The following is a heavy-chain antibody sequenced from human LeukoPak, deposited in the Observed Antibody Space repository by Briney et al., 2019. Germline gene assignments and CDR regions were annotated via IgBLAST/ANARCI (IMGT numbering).Heavy chain of an antibody. CDR2: INPDGGDK. J-gene: IGHJ4*02. CDR1: GFTFSTYW. Sequence: GGSLRLSCAASGFTFSTYWMSWVRQAPGKGLEWVANINPDGGDKYYVDSVKGRFTISRDNAGNSLYLQMHTLRVEDTAVYYCARDGYYDSSGYYFDYWDQGTLVTVSS. D-gene: IGHD3-22*01. CDR3: ARDGYYDSSGYYFDY. V-gene: IGHV3-7*01.